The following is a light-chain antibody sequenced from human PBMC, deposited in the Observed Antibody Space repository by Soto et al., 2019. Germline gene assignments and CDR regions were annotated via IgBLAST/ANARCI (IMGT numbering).Light chain of an antibody. CDR2: NTN. Sequence: QAVVTQEPSFSVSPGGTVTLTCGLSSGSVSTSYYPSWYQQTPGQAPRTLIYNTNTRSSGVPGRFSGSILGNKAALTIAGAQADVESDYYCVLYMGSGISVFGGGTQLTVL. J-gene: IGLJ3*02. CDR3: VLYMGSGISV. V-gene: IGLV8-61*01. CDR1: SGSVSTSYY.